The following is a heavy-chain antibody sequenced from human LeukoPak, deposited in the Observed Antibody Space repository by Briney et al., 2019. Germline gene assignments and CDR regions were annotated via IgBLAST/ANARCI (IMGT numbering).Heavy chain of an antibody. CDR3: ARGTTLYSAAYS. J-gene: IGHJ5*02. CDR2: MNSGGNTI. D-gene: IGHD1-26*01. V-gene: IGHV3-48*03. Sequence: GESLTLSCAASGFTFSTSEMNWVRQAPGQGLEWVSYMNSGGNTITYADSVMDRLTVFSVNANNSLYLQMNSLRAEDTAIYFCARGTTLYSAAYSWGQGTLVTVSS. CDR1: GFTFSTSE.